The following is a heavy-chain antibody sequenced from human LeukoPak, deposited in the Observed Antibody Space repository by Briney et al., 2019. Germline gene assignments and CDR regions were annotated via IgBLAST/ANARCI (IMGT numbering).Heavy chain of an antibody. CDR3: ARGRRDGYNGLGY. D-gene: IGHD5-24*01. Sequence: GGSLRLTCAASGFTVSSNYMSWVRQAPGKGLGWVSVIYSGGSTYYADSVKGRFTISRDNSKNTLYLQMNSLRAEDTAVYYCARGRRDGYNGLGYWGQGTLVTVSS. CDR2: IYSGGST. V-gene: IGHV3-53*01. J-gene: IGHJ4*02. CDR1: GFTVSSNY.